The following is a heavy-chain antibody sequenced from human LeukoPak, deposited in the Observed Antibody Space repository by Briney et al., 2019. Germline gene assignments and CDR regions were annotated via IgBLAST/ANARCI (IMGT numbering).Heavy chain of an antibody. V-gene: IGHV3-21*01. CDR1: GFTFSSYS. D-gene: IGHD3-3*01. CDR3: ARGFWSSYYPDDNWFDP. CDR2: ISSSSSYI. J-gene: IGHJ5*02. Sequence: PGGSLRLSCAASGFTFSSYSMNWVRQAPGKGLEWVSSISSSSSYIYYADSVKGRFTISRDNAKNSLYLQMNSLRAEDTAVYYCARGFWSSYYPDDNWFDPWGQGTLVTVSS.